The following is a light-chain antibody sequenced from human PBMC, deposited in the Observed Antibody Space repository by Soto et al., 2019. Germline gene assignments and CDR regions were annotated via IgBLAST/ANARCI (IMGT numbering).Light chain of an antibody. J-gene: IGLJ3*02. CDR2: GNN. V-gene: IGLV1-40*01. CDR3: QSYDRSLSGWV. Sequence: QPVLTQPPSVSGAPGQRVTISCTGSSSNIGATYDVHWYQHLPGTAPKLLIFGNNNRPSGVPDRFSGSKSGTSASLAITGLQAEDEADYYCQSYDRSLSGWVFGGGTKLTVL. CDR1: SSNIGATYD.